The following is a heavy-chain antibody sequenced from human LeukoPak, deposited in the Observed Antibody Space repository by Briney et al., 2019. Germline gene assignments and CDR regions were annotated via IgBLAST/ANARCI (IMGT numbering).Heavy chain of an antibody. J-gene: IGHJ4*02. CDR2: INPSGGST. Sequence: ASVKVSCKASGYTFTGYYMHWVRQAPGQGLEWMGWINPSGGSTSYAQKFQGRVTMTRDMSTSTVYMELSSLRSEDTAVYYCARGTRIAEPDYWGQGTLVTVSS. CDR3: ARGTRIAEPDY. D-gene: IGHD6-13*01. CDR1: GYTFTGYY. V-gene: IGHV1-46*01.